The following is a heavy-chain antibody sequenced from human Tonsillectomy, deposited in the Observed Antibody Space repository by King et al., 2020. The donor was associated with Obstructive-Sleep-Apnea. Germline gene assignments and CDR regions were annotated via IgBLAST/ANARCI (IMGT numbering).Heavy chain of an antibody. J-gene: IGHJ6*02. Sequence: QLQESGPGLVKPSQTLSLTCTVSGGSISSGGYYWCWIRQHPGKGLEWIGYIYYSGSTYYNPSLKSRVTISVETSKNQFSLKLSSVTAADTAVYYCARGRSGDNYYYYGMDVWGQGTTVTVSS. CDR2: IYYSGST. CDR1: GGSISSGGYY. CDR3: ARGRSGDNYYYYGMDV. D-gene: IGHD4-17*01. V-gene: IGHV4-31*03.